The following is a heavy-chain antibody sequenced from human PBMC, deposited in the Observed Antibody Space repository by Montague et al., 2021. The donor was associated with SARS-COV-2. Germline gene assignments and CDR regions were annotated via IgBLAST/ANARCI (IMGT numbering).Heavy chain of an antibody. CDR3: ARRGGGEVFARFMYWYFDV. CDR2: IYYSGSVTT. CDR1: GGSINNYY. V-gene: IGHV4-59*13. J-gene: IGHJ2*01. Sequence: SETLSITCCVSGGSINNYYWGWVRQSPGKGLEWIGYIYYSGSVTTSYNPSLKSRVSISVDTSENQFSLKLTSVTAADTAVYYCARRGGGEVFARFMYWYFDVWSRGSLVTVSS. D-gene: IGHD2-21*01.